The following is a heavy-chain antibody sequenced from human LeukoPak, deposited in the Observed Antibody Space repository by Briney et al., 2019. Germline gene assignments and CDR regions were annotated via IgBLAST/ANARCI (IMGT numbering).Heavy chain of an antibody. V-gene: IGHV4-30-2*01. J-gene: IGHJ4*02. Sequence: PSETLSLTCTVSGGSIRSATHYWSRIRQPPGKGLEWIGYIYHSGSTYYNPSLKSRVTISVDRSKNQFSLRLTSVTAADTAVYYCARDSGSYFDYWGQGTLVTVSS. CDR2: IYHSGST. D-gene: IGHD1-26*01. CDR1: GGSIRSATHY. CDR3: ARDSGSYFDY.